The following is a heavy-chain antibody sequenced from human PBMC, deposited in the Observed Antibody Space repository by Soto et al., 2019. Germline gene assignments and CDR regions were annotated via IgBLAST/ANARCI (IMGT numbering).Heavy chain of an antibody. V-gene: IGHV1-69*06. CDR1: GGTFSSYA. CDR3: ALVPAAIGGYYYYYYYGMDV. CDR2: IIPIFGTA. Sequence: SVKVSCKASGGTFSSYAISRVRQAPGQGLEWMGGIIPIFGTANYAQKFQGRVTITADKSTSTAYMELSSLRSEDTAVYYCALVPAAIGGYYYYYYYGMDVWGHGTTGTVSS. D-gene: IGHD2-2*01. J-gene: IGHJ6*02.